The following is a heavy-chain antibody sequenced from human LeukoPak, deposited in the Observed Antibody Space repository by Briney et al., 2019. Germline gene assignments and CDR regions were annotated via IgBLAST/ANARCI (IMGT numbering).Heavy chain of an antibody. Sequence: GGSLRLSCAASGFAFSNTGMTWVRQAPGRGLEWVSTISPTGKGTHYADSEKGRFTISRDHSKNPLSLEMNSLRADDTSTYYCARDEGGAWGFDYWGQGTRVIVSS. CDR3: ARDEGGAWGFDY. D-gene: IGHD7-27*01. CDR1: GFAFSNTG. V-gene: IGHV3-23*01. J-gene: IGHJ4*02. CDR2: ISPTGKGT.